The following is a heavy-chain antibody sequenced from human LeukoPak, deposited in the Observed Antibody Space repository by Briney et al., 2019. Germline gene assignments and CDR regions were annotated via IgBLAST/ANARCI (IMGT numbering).Heavy chain of an antibody. CDR3: ASGPAAMEGAFDI. CDR1: GGSISSCY. V-gene: IGHV4-59*01. CDR2: IYYSGST. Sequence: SETLSLTCTVSGGSISSCYWSWIRQPPGKGLEWIGYIYYSGSTNYNPSLKSRVTISVDTSKNQFSLKLSSVTAADTAVYYCASGPAAMEGAFDIWGQGTMVTVSS. D-gene: IGHD2-2*01. J-gene: IGHJ3*02.